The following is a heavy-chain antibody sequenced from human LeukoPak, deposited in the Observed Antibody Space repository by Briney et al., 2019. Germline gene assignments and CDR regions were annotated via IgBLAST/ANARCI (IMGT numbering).Heavy chain of an antibody. CDR3: ARAGYGTDAFDI. D-gene: IGHD3-16*01. CDR1: GFTFSSYS. V-gene: IGHV3-21*01. CDR2: ISSCSSYI. J-gene: IGHJ3*02. Sequence: GGSLRLSCAASGFTFSSYSMNWVRQAPGKGLEWVSSISSCSSYIYYADSVKGRFTISRDNAKNSLYLQMNSLRAEDTAVYYCARAGYGTDAFDIWGQGTMVTVSS.